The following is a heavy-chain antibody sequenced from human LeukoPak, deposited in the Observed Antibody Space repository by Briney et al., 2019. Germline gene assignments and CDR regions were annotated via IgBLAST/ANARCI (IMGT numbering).Heavy chain of an antibody. D-gene: IGHD1/OR15-1a*01. CDR2: IRSKAKSYAT. J-gene: IGHJ4*02. CDR1: EFTFSGSA. V-gene: IGHV3-73*01. Sequence: PGGSLRLSCVASEFTFSGSAMHWVRQASGKGLEWVGRIRSKAKSYATGYAASVKGRFTISRDDSKNTAYLQMNSLKTEDTAVYYCTRREDDNNPSFDYWGQGTLVTVSS. CDR3: TRREDDNNPSFDY.